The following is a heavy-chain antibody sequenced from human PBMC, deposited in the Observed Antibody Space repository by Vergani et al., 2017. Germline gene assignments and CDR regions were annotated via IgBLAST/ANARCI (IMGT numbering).Heavy chain of an antibody. Sequence: EVQLVESGGGLVQPGGSLGLSCAAPGLTFSTYDMHWVRQATGKGLEWVSAIGTAGDTYYPGSVKGRFTISRENAKNSLYLQMNSLRAGDTAIYYCARAVSTTVGDPPGYWGQGTLVTVSS. CDR2: IGTAGDT. CDR3: ARAVSTTVGDPPGY. V-gene: IGHV3-13*01. J-gene: IGHJ4*02. D-gene: IGHD4-23*01. CDR1: GLTFSTYD.